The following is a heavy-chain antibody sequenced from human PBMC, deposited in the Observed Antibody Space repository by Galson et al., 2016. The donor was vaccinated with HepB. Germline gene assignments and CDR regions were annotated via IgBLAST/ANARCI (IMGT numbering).Heavy chain of an antibody. J-gene: IGHJ6*02. CDR3: ARCSRSSAYYYYGMDV. CDR1: VGSISSSSYF. V-gene: IGHV4-39*07. D-gene: IGHD6-6*01. CDR2: LYYSGGT. Sequence: SENLSLTCTVAVGSISSSSYFWGWIRQPPGKGLEWIGNLYYSGGTYHSPSHKGRVTISVATSKNQFSLKLSSVTAADTAVYYCARCSRSSAYYYYGMDVWGQGTTVIVAS.